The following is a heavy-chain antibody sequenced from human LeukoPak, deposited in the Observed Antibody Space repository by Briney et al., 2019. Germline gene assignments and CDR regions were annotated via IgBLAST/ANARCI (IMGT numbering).Heavy chain of an antibody. CDR1: GGSVSSGSYY. J-gene: IGHJ4*02. CDR2: IYYSGST. Sequence: PSETLSLTCTVSGGSVSSGSYYWSWIRQPPGKGLEWIGYIYYSGSTNYNPSLKSRVTISVDTSKNQFSLKLSSVTAADTAVYYCASLGGGVVPAAPVYYWGQGTLVTVSS. V-gene: IGHV4-61*01. CDR3: ASLGGGVVPAAPVYY. D-gene: IGHD2-2*01.